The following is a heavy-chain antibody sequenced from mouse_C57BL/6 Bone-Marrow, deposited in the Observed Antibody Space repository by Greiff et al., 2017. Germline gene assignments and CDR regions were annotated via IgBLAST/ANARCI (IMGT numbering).Heavy chain of an antibody. Sequence: QVQLQQPGAELVKPGASVKMSCKASGYTFTSYWITWVKQRPGQGLEWIGDIYPTSGRTNYNEKFKSKAILTVDTSSNTAYMQLSSLTSEDSAVFSCASSGPLRRSSDYGGQGTTLTLSS. V-gene: IGHV1-55*01. CDR2: IYPTSGRT. D-gene: IGHD3-1*01. CDR3: ASSGPLRRSSDY. CDR1: GYTFTSYW. J-gene: IGHJ2*01.